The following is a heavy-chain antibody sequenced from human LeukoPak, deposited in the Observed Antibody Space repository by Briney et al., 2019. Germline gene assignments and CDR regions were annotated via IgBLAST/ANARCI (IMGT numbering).Heavy chain of an antibody. CDR3: AKETTSLVVVPAAIVAR. CDR2: IWYDGSNK. CDR1: GFTFSSYG. D-gene: IGHD2-2*02. J-gene: IGHJ4*02. V-gene: IGHV3-33*06. Sequence: GRSLRLSCAASGFTFSSYGMHWVRQAPGKGLEWVAVIWYDGSNKYYADSVKGRFTISRDNSKNTLYLQMNSLRAEDTAVYYCAKETTSLVVVPAAIVARWGQGTLVTVSS.